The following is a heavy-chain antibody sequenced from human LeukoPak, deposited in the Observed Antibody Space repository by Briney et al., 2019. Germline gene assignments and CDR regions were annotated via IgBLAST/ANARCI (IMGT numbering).Heavy chain of an antibody. D-gene: IGHD4-17*01. V-gene: IGHV1-2*02. Sequence: ASVKVSCKAPGYTFTAYYIHWVRQAPGQGLEWMGWINPNSGGTDYAQKFQGRVTMTRDTSISTAYMELSRLRSDDTAVYYCARDGYGDYAGRYYWGQGTLVTVSS. CDR3: ARDGYGDYAGRYY. CDR2: INPNSGGT. CDR1: GYTFTAYY. J-gene: IGHJ4*02.